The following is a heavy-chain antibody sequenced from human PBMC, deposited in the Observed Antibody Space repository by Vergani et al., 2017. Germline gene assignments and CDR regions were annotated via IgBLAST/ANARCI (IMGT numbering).Heavy chain of an antibody. CDR2: VYQSGNT. D-gene: IGHD5-18*01. Sequence: QLQLQESGPGLVRPAETLSLTCTVSYNSISSRSHYWGWLRQSPGRGLEWIGSVYQSGNTFYNPSFKSRVTISVDTSNDQFSLRLASMAAADTAMYFCARQSAMIISEGDFDDWGQGVMVTVSS. V-gene: IGHV4-39*01. CDR1: YNSISSRSHY. CDR3: ARQSAMIISEGDFDD. J-gene: IGHJ4*02.